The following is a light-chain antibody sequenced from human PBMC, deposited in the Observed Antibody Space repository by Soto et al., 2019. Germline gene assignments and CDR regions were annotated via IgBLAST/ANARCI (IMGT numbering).Light chain of an antibody. J-gene: IGLJ1*01. CDR1: SNVVGGYDY. CDR2: DVS. CDR3: SSYAGTYSYV. V-gene: IGLV2-11*01. Sequence: QSVLTQPRSLSGSPGQSVTISCTGTSNVVGGYDYVSWYQQHPGKAPKLIIYDVSKRPSGVPDRFSGSKSGNTASLTISGLQAEDEADYYCSSYAGTYSYVFGTGTKVTVL.